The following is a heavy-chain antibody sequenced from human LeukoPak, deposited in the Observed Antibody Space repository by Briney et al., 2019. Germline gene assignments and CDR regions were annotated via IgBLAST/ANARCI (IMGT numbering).Heavy chain of an antibody. Sequence: GGSLRLSCAGSGFTFSTYWMSWVRQAPGKGLEWVASINQEASRIHYVDSVKGRFTISRDNAKNSLFLQMNSLRVGDTAVYYCARLKDDVTKFDYWGQGTLVTVSS. CDR2: INQEASRI. V-gene: IGHV3-7*01. CDR1: GFTFSTYW. J-gene: IGHJ4*02. D-gene: IGHD2-8*01. CDR3: ARLKDDVTKFDY.